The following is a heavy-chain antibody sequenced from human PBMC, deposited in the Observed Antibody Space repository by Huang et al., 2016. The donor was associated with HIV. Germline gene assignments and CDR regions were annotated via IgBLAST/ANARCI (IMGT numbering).Heavy chain of an antibody. CDR2: IYWDKEE. V-gene: IGHV2-5*02. J-gene: IGHJ4*02. CDR1: GFSLTSSGVA. Sequence: QIPLKESGPTLVKPTQTLTLTCTFSGFSLTSSGVAVGWIRQPPGKALEWLALIYWDKEELFSPSLKTRLTSTKDTPKNEVVLTMTNMDPVDTATYYCVHRLRYGKWYVDYWGQGVLVTVSS. CDR3: VHRLRYGKWYVDY. D-gene: IGHD6-13*01.